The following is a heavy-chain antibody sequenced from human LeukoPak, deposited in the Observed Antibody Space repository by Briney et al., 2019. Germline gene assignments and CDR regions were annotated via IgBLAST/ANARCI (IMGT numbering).Heavy chain of an antibody. CDR3: ATLVATITLGWFDP. CDR2: INHSGST. J-gene: IGHJ5*02. D-gene: IGHD5-12*01. Sequence: SETLSLTCAVYGGSFSGYYWSWIRQPPGKGLEWIGEINHSGSTSYNPSLKSRVTISVDTSKNRFSLKRSSVTAADTAVYYCATLVATITLGWFDPWGQGTLVTVSS. V-gene: IGHV4-34*01. CDR1: GGSFSGYY.